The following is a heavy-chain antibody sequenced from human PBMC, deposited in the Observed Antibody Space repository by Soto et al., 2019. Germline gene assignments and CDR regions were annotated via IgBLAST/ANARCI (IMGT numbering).Heavy chain of an antibody. CDR2: INHSGST. CDR1: GGSFSGYY. Sequence: PSETLSLTCAVYGGSFSGYYWSWIRQPPGKGLEWIGEINHSGSTNYNPSLKSRVTISVDTSKNQFSLKLSSVTAADTAVYYCARGRYYSYYYYGMDVWGQGTTVTVSS. V-gene: IGHV4-34*01. CDR3: ARGRYYSYYYYGMDV. D-gene: IGHD3-10*01. J-gene: IGHJ6*02.